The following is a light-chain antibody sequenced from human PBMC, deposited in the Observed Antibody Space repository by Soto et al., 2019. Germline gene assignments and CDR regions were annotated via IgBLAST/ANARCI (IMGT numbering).Light chain of an antibody. Sequence: QSALTQPASVSGSPGRSVTISCTGTSTDVGDFNYVSWYQHLPGRAPKLIIYDVTNRPSGISYRFSASNSGRTASLTISGLQAEDEGDYYCSSYSSSTTHVVFGGGTKLTVL. CDR2: DVT. CDR3: SSYSSSTTHVV. V-gene: IGLV2-14*03. CDR1: STDVGDFNY. J-gene: IGLJ2*01.